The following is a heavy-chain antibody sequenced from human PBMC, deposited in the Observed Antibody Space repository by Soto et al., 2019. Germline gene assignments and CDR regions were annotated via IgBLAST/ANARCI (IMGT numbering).Heavy chain of an antibody. CDR3: ARESEDLTSNFDY. CDR2: ISSTTNYI. Sequence: GGSGLSCAASGFTFTRYSMNWVRQAPGKGLEWVSSISSTTNYIYYGDSMKGRFTISRDNAKNSLYLEMNSLRAEDTAVYYCARESEDLTSNFDYWGQGTLVTVSS. J-gene: IGHJ4*02. CDR1: GFTFTRYS. V-gene: IGHV3-21*06.